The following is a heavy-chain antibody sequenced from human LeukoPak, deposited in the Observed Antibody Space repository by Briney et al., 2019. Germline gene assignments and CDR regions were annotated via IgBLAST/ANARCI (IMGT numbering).Heavy chain of an antibody. CDR1: GFTFSSYG. Sequence: GGSLRLSCAASGFTFSSYGMHWVRQAPGKGLEWVAFIRYDGSNKYYADSVKGRLTISRDNSKNTVYLQMNSLRAEDTAVYYCAKDGSYYGSGSYYPLYYYYMDVWGKGTTVTVSS. CDR2: IRYDGSNK. J-gene: IGHJ6*03. CDR3: AKDGSYYGSGSYYPLYYYYMDV. D-gene: IGHD3-10*01. V-gene: IGHV3-30*02.